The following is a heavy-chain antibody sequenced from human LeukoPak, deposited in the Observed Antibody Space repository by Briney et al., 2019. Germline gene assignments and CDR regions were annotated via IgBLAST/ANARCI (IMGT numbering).Heavy chain of an antibody. CDR1: GYTFTSYG. Sequence: GASVKVSCKASGYTFTSYGISWERQAHGHGLEWMGWISAYDGNTNYAQKLQGRVTMTADTSTSTAYMELMSVRSDDTAVYYCARVGYYYDSSCYSDAFDSWGQGTMVTVSS. V-gene: IGHV1-18*01. CDR2: ISAYDGNT. J-gene: IGHJ3*02. D-gene: IGHD3-22*01. CDR3: ARVGYYYDSSCYSDAFDS.